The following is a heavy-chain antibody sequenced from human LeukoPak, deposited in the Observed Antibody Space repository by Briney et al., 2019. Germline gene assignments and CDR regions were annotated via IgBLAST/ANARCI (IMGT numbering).Heavy chain of an antibody. Sequence: SVKVSCKASGGTFSTYAVSWVRQAPGQGLEWMGGIIPIFGTANYAQKFQGRVTITTDESTSTAYMELSSLRSEDTAVYYCARVPTTVTTWFDYWGQGTLVTVSS. CDR1: GGTFSTYA. J-gene: IGHJ4*02. CDR2: IIPIFGTA. D-gene: IGHD4-17*01. CDR3: ARVPTTVTTWFDY. V-gene: IGHV1-69*05.